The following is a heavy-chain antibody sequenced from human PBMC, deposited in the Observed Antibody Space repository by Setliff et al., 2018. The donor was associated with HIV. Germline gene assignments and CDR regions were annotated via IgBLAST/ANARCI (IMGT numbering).Heavy chain of an antibody. V-gene: IGHV1-69*06. J-gene: IGHJ2*01. CDR1: GGTFSSHA. CDR3: ARVHYYESSGYYDYWYFDL. D-gene: IGHD3-22*01. Sequence: SVKVSCKASGGTFSSHAISWVRQAPGQGLEWMGRIIPIFGTANYAQKFQGRVTITADKSTSTAYMELSSLRSEDTALYYCARVHYYESSGYYDYWYFDLWGRGTLVIVSS. CDR2: IIPIFGTA.